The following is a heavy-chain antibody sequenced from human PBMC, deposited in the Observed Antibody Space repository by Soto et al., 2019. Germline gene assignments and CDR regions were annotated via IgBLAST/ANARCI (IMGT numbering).Heavy chain of an antibody. CDR3: AKDTVGNTDNPAHGMDV. Sequence: GGSLRLSCAASGFTFSSYGMHWVRQAPGKGLEWVAVISYDGSNKYYADSVKGRFTVSRDDSKNTLYLQMNSLRAEDTAVYYCAKDTVGNTDNPAHGMDVWGQGTTVTVS. CDR1: GFTFSSYG. J-gene: IGHJ6*02. V-gene: IGHV3-30*18. D-gene: IGHD4-17*01. CDR2: ISYDGSNK.